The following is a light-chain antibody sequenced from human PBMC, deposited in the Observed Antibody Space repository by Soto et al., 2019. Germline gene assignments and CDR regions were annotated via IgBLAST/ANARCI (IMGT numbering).Light chain of an antibody. J-gene: IGKJ5*01. Sequence: EIEMTQSPATLSLAPGERVTLSCRASESVSTNLAWHQQKPGQAPRILMYDASTRATGISARFSGSGSGTEFTLTISSLQSEDFAVYYCQQYHNWPITFGQGTRLE. V-gene: IGKV3-15*01. CDR3: QQYHNWPIT. CDR1: ESVSTN. CDR2: DAS.